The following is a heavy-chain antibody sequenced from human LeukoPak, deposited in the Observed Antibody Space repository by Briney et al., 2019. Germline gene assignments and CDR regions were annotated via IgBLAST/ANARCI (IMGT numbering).Heavy chain of an antibody. CDR3: ARGYSSADY. Sequence: GGSLRLSCAASGFTFSSYAMNWVRQAPGKGLEWVSVIYRGGSTLNANSVKGRFTISRDSSRNTLFLQMNSLRAEDTAVYYCARGYSSADYWGQGTLVTVSS. CDR2: IYRGGST. CDR1: GFTFSSYA. D-gene: IGHD5-18*01. J-gene: IGHJ4*02. V-gene: IGHV3-53*01.